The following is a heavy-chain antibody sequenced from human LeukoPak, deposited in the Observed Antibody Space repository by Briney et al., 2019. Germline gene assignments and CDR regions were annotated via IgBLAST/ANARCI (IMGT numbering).Heavy chain of an antibody. CDR2: ISYDGSNK. V-gene: IGHV3-30*18. CDR1: GFTFSSYG. J-gene: IGHJ4*02. CDR3: AKDPRWGSSGYQPYYFDY. Sequence: PGRSLRLSRAASGFTFSSYGMHWVRQAPGKGLEWVAVISYDGSNKYYADSVKGRFTISRDNSKNTLYLQMNSLRAEDTAVYYCAKDPRWGSSGYQPYYFDYWGQGTLVTVSS. D-gene: IGHD5-12*01.